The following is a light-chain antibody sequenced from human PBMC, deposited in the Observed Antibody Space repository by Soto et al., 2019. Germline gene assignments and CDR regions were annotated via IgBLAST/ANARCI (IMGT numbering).Light chain of an antibody. CDR2: GAS. J-gene: IGKJ4*01. Sequence: EIVFTEWPYTLSLSRGERATLSCRASQSVSSNLAWYQQKPGQAPRLLIYGASTRATGIPARFSGSGSGTEFTLTISSLQSEDFAVYYCQQYNNWPPLTFGGGTKVDI. CDR3: QQYNNWPPLT. CDR1: QSVSSN. V-gene: IGKV3-15*01.